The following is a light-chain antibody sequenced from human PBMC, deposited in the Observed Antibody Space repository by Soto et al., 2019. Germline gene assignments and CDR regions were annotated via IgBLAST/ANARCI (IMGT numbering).Light chain of an antibody. CDR2: DAS. CDR1: QGISNY. CDR3: QQYDNPPLT. V-gene: IGKV1-33*01. J-gene: IGKJ4*01. Sequence: DIQMTQSPSSLSASVGDRVTITCQASQGISNYLNWYQQKPGKAPKLLTYDASNLETGVPSRFSGSGSGTDFTFTISSLQPEDTATYYCQQYDNPPLTFRGGTKVEIK.